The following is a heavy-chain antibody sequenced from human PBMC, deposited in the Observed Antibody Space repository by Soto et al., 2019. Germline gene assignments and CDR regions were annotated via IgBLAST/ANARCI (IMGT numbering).Heavy chain of an antibody. CDR3: ARLYCSSTSCYSVGAFDI. Sequence: PGGSLRLSCAASGFTFSNYGMHWVRQAPGKGLEWVALIWFDGSDKYHADSVKGRFTLSRDNSKNTVYLQMNSLRAEDTAVYYCARLYCSSTSCYSVGAFDIRGQGTMVTVSS. V-gene: IGHV3-33*03. CDR2: IWFDGSDK. CDR1: GFTFSNYG. D-gene: IGHD2-2*01. J-gene: IGHJ3*02.